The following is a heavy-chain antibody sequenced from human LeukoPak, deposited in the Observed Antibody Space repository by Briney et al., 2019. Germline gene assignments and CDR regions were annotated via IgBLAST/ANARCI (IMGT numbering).Heavy chain of an antibody. CDR2: MKGDGGEK. CDR1: GFTFSNYW. CDR3: ARQVQYRSGYFPPDP. V-gene: IGHV3-7*01. D-gene: IGHD6-19*01. J-gene: IGHJ5*02. Sequence: GGSLRLSCAASGFTFSNYWMSWVRQAPGKGLEWVANMKGDGGEKHYVDSMKGRFTISRDNAKNSLYLQMNSLTAEDTAVYYCARQVQYRSGYFPPDPWGQGTLVTVSS.